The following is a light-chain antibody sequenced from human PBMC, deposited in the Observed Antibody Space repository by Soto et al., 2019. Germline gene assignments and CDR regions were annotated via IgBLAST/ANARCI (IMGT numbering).Light chain of an antibody. CDR2: DVS. Sequence: QSVLTQPRSVSGSPGQSVTISCTGTSSDVGSYNYVSWYQQHPGKAPKLMLFDVSKRPSGVPDRFSGSKSGNTASLAISGLQAEDEADYYCCSYAGSSTLFGGGTKVTV. CDR1: SSDVGSYNY. J-gene: IGLJ2*01. CDR3: CSYAGSSTL. V-gene: IGLV2-11*01.